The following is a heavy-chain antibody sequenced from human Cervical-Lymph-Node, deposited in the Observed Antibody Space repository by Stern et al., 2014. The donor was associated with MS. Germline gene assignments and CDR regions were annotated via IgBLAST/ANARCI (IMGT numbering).Heavy chain of an antibody. CDR2: IYWEDDK. V-gene: IGHV2-5*02. CDR1: GFSLTTDGVG. J-gene: IGHJ6*02. Sequence: QVTLRESGPTLVKPTQPLTLTCTFSGFSLTTDGVGVHWIRQPPGKALEWLAVIYWEDDKRYSPSRMSRLTITKDTSKNQVVLTMTNTDPVDTATYYGAHTTVTFDEAYGLDVWGQGTTVTVSS. D-gene: IGHD4-17*01. CDR3: AHTTVTFDEAYGLDV.